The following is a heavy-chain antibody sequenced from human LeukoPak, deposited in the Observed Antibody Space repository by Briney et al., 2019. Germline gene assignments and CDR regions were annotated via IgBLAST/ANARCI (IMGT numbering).Heavy chain of an antibody. J-gene: IGHJ4*02. Sequence: ESGPTLVKPTQTLTLTCTLPGFSLSTSGVGVGWIRQPPGKALEWLALIYSDDDKRYGPSLEHRLTLTKDTSKNQVVLTMTNMGPVDTATYYCAHYDILTGYYQDYWGQGTLVTVSS. D-gene: IGHD3-9*01. V-gene: IGHV2-5*05. CDR3: AHYDILTGYYQDY. CDR1: GFSLSTSGVG. CDR2: IYSDDDK.